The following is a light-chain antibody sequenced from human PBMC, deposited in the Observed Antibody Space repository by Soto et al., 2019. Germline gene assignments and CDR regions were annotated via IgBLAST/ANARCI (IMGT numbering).Light chain of an antibody. V-gene: IGKV1-5*03. CDR2: KAS. CDR3: QQYNSYRS. J-gene: IGKJ1*01. Sequence: DTQLTQSPSTLSASVGDRVTITCRASQSISSWLAWYQQKPGKAPTLLIYKASSLESGVPSRCSGSGSGTEFTLTISSLQPDDFASYYCQQYNSYRSCGQGTRWIS. CDR1: QSISSW.